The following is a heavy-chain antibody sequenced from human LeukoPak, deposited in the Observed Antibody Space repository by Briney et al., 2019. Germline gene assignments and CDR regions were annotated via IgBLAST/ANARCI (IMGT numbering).Heavy chain of an antibody. CDR2: IYHSGST. CDR3: ASLPYGDPNTGY. V-gene: IGHV4-4*02. Sequence: PSGTLSLTCAVSGGSISISNWWSWVRQPPGEGLEWIGEIYHSGSTNYNPSLKSRVTILVDKSRNQFSLKLSSVTAADTASYFCASLPYGDPNTGYWGQGTLVTVSS. D-gene: IGHD4-17*01. J-gene: IGHJ4*02. CDR1: GGSISISNW.